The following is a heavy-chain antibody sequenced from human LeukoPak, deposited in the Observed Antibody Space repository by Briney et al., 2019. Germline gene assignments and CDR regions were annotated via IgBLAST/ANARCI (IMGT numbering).Heavy chain of an antibody. Sequence: SETLSLTCTVSGGSISSYYWSWIRQPPGKGLEWIGRIYTSGSNNYNPSLKSRVTMSVDTSKNQFSLKLSSVTASGTAVYYCARGYLRLGWNSNYFDYWGQRTLVTVSS. CDR3: ARGYLRLGWNSNYFDY. CDR2: IYTSGSN. J-gene: IGHJ4*02. V-gene: IGHV4-4*07. CDR1: GGSISSYY. D-gene: IGHD3-16*01.